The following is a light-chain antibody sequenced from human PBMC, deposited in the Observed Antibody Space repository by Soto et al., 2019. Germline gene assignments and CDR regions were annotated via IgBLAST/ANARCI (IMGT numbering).Light chain of an antibody. Sequence: QSALTQPASVSGSAGQSITISCSGTIRDVGAYNFVSWYQQHPGTAPKLIIYEVSNRPSGISPRFSGSRSGNTASLTISGLQSEDEGDYYCSAYTGRSTLVFGGGTKLTVL. J-gene: IGLJ3*02. CDR1: IRDVGAYNF. V-gene: IGLV2-14*01. CDR2: EVS. CDR3: SAYTGRSTLV.